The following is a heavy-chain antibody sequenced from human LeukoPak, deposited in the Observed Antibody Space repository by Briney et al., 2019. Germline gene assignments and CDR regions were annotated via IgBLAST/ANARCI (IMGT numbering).Heavy chain of an antibody. CDR3: ARAYRGYGYGGNAHFDY. Sequence: PSETLSLTCTVSGGSISSYYWSWIRQPPGKGLEWIGYIYYSGSTYYNPSLKSRVTISVDTSKNQFSLKLSSVTAADTAVYYCARAYRGYGYGGNAHFDYWGQGTLVTVSS. CDR1: GGSISSYY. CDR2: IYYSGST. V-gene: IGHV4-59*12. D-gene: IGHD4-23*01. J-gene: IGHJ4*02.